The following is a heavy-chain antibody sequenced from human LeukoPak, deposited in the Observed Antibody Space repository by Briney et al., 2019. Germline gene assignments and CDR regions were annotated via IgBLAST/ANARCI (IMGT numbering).Heavy chain of an antibody. J-gene: IGHJ6*03. Sequence: SETLSLTCTVSGGSISSYYWSWIRQPPGKGLEWIEYIYYSGSTNYNPSLKSRVTISVDTSKNQFSLKLSSVTAADTAVYYCARLTYYYGSGSGPYYYYYMDVWGKGTTVTVSS. V-gene: IGHV4-59*01. CDR3: ARLTYYYGSGSGPYYYYYMDV. CDR1: GGSISSYY. CDR2: IYYSGST. D-gene: IGHD3-10*01.